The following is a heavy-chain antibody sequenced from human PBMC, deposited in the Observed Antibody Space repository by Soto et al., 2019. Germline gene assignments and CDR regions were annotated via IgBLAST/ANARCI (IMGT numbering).Heavy chain of an antibody. V-gene: IGHV3-7*01. Sequence: GGSLRLSCAASGFTFSSYWMNWCRQAPGKGLEWVANINQDGNEDNLLDSVKGRFTISRDNAKNSLFLQMNSLRVDDTAVYYCARTGDGHHDFLDYWGQGALVTVSS. CDR2: INQDGNED. J-gene: IGHJ4*02. CDR1: GFTFSSYW. D-gene: IGHD1-1*01. CDR3: ARTGDGHHDFLDY.